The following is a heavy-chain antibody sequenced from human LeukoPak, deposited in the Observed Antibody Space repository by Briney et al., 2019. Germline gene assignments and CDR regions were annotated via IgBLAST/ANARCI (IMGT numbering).Heavy chain of an antibody. J-gene: IGHJ4*02. V-gene: IGHV1-69*05. CDR3: AREALNPSYYDFWSGYPFDY. CDR1: GGTYSSYA. D-gene: IGHD3-3*01. CDR2: IIPIFGTA. Sequence: SVKVSCKASGGTYSSYAISWVRQAPGQGLEWMGRIIPIFGTANYAQKFQGRVTITTDESTSTAYMELSSLRSEDTAVYYCAREALNPSYYDFWSGYPFDYWGQGTLVTVSS.